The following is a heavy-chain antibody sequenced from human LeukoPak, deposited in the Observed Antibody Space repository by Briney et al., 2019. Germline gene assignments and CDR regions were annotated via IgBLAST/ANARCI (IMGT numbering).Heavy chain of an antibody. CDR2: INPNSGGT. J-gene: IGHJ6*03. Sequence: ASVKVSCKASGYTFTGYYMHWVRQAPGQGLEWMGWINPNSGGTNYAQKFQGRVTMTRDTSISTAYMELSRLRSDDTAVYYCARVVAGYYYYYYMDVWGKGTTVTVSS. CDR1: GYTFTGYY. D-gene: IGHD6-19*01. CDR3: ARVVAGYYYYYYMDV. V-gene: IGHV1-2*02.